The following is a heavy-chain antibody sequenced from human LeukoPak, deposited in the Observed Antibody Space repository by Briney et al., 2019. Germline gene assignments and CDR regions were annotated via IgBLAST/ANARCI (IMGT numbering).Heavy chain of an antibody. CDR2: IYYSGST. D-gene: IGHD6-13*01. V-gene: IGHV4-31*03. J-gene: IGHJ4*02. CDR1: GGSISSGGYY. Sequence: SETLSLTCTVSGGSISSGGYYWSWIRQHPGKGLEWIGYIYYSGSTYYNPSLKSRVTISVDTSKNQFSLKLSSVTAADTAVYYCARAGPPKAAARKYYYFDYWGQGTLVTVSS. CDR3: ARAGPPKAAARKYYYFDY.